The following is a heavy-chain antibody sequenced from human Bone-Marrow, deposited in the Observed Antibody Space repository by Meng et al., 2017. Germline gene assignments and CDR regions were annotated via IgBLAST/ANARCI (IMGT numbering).Heavy chain of an antibody. V-gene: IGHV3-15*01. CDR2: MKGNVDGGTV. CDR3: TTDLPFTEGGVITT. Sequence: GESLKISCAASGFTFSNAWMTWVRQAPGKGLEWIGRMKGNVDGGTVDYAAAVKGRFFISRDDSKNTLYLQMDSLKTEDTAVYYCTTDLPFTEGGVITTWGQGTLVTVSS. CDR1: GFTFSNAW. D-gene: IGHD3-16*02. J-gene: IGHJ5*02.